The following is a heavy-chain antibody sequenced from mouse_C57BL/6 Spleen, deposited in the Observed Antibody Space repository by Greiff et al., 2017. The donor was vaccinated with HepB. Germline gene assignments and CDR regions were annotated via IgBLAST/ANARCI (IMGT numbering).Heavy chain of an antibody. J-gene: IGHJ1*03. V-gene: IGHV1-80*01. CDR2: IYPGDGDT. Sequence: VKLQQSGAELVKPGASVKISCKASGYAFSSYWMNWVKQRPGKGLEWIGQIYPGDGDTNYNGKFKGKATLTADKSSSTAYMQLSSLTSEDSAVYVCARSDDGSSWYFDVWGTGTTVTVSS. D-gene: IGHD1-1*01. CDR1: GYAFSSYW. CDR3: ARSDDGSSWYFDV.